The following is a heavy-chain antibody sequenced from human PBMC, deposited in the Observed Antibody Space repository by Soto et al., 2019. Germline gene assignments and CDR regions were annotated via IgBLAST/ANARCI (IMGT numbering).Heavy chain of an antibody. CDR2: INPSGGST. J-gene: IGHJ6*02. V-gene: IGHV1-46*01. Sequence: GASVKVSCKASGYTFTSYYMHWVRQAPGQGLEWMGIINPSGGSTSYAQKFQGRVTMTRDTSTSTVYMELSSLRSEDTAVYYCAREGIQLWLLPPGGYYGMDVWGQGTTVTVSS. CDR3: AREGIQLWLLPPGGYYGMDV. D-gene: IGHD5-18*01. CDR1: GYTFTSYY.